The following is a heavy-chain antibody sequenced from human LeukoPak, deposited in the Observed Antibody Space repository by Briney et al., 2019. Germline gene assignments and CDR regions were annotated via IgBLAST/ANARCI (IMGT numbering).Heavy chain of an antibody. V-gene: IGHV1-18*01. Sequence: ASVKVSCKASGYTFTSYGITWVQQASGQGLDWMGWISAYNGNTNYAQKLQGRVTMTTDTSTSTAYMELRSLRSDDTAVYYCARDSVVVPAAAYYYYMDVWGKGTTVTVSS. D-gene: IGHD2-2*01. CDR3: ARDSVVVPAAAYYYYMDV. CDR1: GYTFTSYG. J-gene: IGHJ6*03. CDR2: ISAYNGNT.